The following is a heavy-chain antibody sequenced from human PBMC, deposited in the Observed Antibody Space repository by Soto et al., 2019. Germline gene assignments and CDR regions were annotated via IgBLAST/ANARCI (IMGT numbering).Heavy chain of an antibody. J-gene: IGHJ4*02. CDR3: ATDDRCSGGSCYSR. CDR1: GGTFSSYT. CDR2: IIPILGIA. V-gene: IGHV1-69*08. D-gene: IGHD2-15*01. Sequence: QVQLVQSGAEVKKPGSSVKVSCKASGGTFSSYTISWVRQAPGQGLEWMGRIIPILGIANYAQKFQGRVTITADKSTSTAYMELSSLRSEDTAVYYCATDDRCSGGSCYSRWGQGTLVTVSS.